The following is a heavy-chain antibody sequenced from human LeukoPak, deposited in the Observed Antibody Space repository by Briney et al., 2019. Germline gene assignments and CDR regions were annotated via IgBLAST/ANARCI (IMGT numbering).Heavy chain of an antibody. D-gene: IGHD2-15*01. Sequence: GGSLRLSCAASGFTFSHYYIHWISQAPGKGLEWLSYISYGGGTIDYADSVVGGYTVYRDNAKNPLYLQMNSLRAEDTAVYYCARGGGCSGGDCYSGYFYYYLEVWGKGTTVSVSS. CDR2: ISYGGGTI. J-gene: IGHJ6*03. CDR3: ARGGGCSGGDCYSGYFYYYLEV. CDR1: GFTFSHYY. V-gene: IGHV3-11*01.